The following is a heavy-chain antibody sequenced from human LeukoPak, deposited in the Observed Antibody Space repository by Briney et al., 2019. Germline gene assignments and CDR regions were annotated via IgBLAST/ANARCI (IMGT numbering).Heavy chain of an antibody. CDR1: GYTFTSYG. V-gene: IGHV1-18*01. D-gene: IGHD6-13*01. CDR3: ARQGRAGLKGMDV. J-gene: IGHJ6*02. CDR2: ISACNGNT. Sequence: ASVTVSCKASGYTFTSYGISWVRQAPGQGLEWMGWISACNGNTNYAQNLQGRVTMTTDTSTSTAYMELRSLRSDDTAVYYCARQGRAGLKGMDVWGQGTTVTVSS.